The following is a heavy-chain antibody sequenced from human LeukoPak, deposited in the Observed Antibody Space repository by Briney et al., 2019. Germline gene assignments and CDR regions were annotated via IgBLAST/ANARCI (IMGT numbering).Heavy chain of an antibody. J-gene: IGHJ4*02. CDR3: ARDGGYRGYDADC. V-gene: IGHV3-48*01. Sequence: SGRSLRLSCAASGFTFSTYSMKWVRQAPGKGLEWVSYISDSGAMYYADSVRGRFTISRENAQNSLFLQMNSLRAEDTAVYYCARDGGYRGYDADCWGQGTLVTVSS. CDR1: GFTFSTYS. CDR2: ISDSGAM. D-gene: IGHD5-12*01.